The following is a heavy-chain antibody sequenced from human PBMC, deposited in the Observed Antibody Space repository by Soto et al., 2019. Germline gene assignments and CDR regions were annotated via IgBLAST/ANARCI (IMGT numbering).Heavy chain of an antibody. Sequence: SETLYLTCAVSGGSISSSHWWGWVRPPPGKGLEGSGEIYHSGSTNYNPSLKSRVTISVDKSKNQFSLKLSSVTAADTAVYYCARISGSDIVVVVAATRASYYGMDVWGQGTTVT. CDR1: GGSISSSHW. V-gene: IGHV4-4*02. D-gene: IGHD2-15*01. J-gene: IGHJ6*02. CDR3: ARISGSDIVVVVAATRASYYGMDV. CDR2: IYHSGST.